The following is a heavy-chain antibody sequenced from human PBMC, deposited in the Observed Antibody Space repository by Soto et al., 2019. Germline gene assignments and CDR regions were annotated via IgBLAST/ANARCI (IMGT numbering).Heavy chain of an antibody. CDR3: AKARIAAPPKVLVDY. D-gene: IGHD6-6*01. J-gene: IGHJ4*02. CDR1: GFTFSSYG. V-gene: IGHV3-30*18. Sequence: GGSLRLSCAASGFTFSSYGMHWVRRAPGKGLEWVAVISYDGSNKYYADSVKGRFTISRDNSKNTLYLQMNSLRAEDTAVYYCAKARIAAPPKVLVDYWGQGTLVTVSS. CDR2: ISYDGSNK.